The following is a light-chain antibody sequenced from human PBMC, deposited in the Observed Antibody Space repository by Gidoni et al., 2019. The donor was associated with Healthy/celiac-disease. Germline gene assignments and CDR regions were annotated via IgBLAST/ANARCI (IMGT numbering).Light chain of an antibody. CDR1: QSLLHSNGYNY. CDR2: LGS. CDR3: MQALQTPPYT. J-gene: IGKJ2*01. Sequence: IVMTQSTLSLPVTPGEPASISCRSSQSLLHSNGYNYLDWYLQKPGQSPQLLIYLGSNRASGVPDRFSGSGSGTDFTLKISRVEAEDVGVYYCMQALQTPPYTFGQGTKLEIK. V-gene: IGKV2-28*01.